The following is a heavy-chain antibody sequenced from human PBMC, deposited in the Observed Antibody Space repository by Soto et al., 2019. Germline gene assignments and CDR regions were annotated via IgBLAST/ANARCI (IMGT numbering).Heavy chain of an antibody. J-gene: IGHJ6*02. V-gene: IGHV4-31*03. CDR3: APTGDYDYYCYGMDV. CDR1: GGSISSGGDY. CDR2: IYYSGST. D-gene: IGHD4-17*01. Sequence: QVQLQESGPGLVKPSQTLSLTCTVSGGSISSGGDYWSWIGQHPGKGLEWIGYIYYSGSTYYTPSLKSRVNISVDTSKNQFSLKLSSVTAADTAVYYCAPTGDYDYYCYGMDVWGQGTTVTVSS.